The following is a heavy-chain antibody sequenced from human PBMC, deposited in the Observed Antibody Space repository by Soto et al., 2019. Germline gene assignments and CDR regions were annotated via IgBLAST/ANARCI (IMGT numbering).Heavy chain of an antibody. CDR2: IYPGDSDT. V-gene: IGHV5-51*01. D-gene: IGHD2-8*01. Sequence: PGESLKISCKGSGYSFTSYWIGWVRQMPGKGLEWMGIIYPGDSDTRYSPSFQGQVTISADKSISTAYLQWSSLKASDTAMYYCARGAERTVPPTVQRHLDCVCGHWGQGTPVTVSS. CDR1: GYSFTSYW. J-gene: IGHJ4*02. CDR3: ARGAERTVPPTVQRHLDCVCGH.